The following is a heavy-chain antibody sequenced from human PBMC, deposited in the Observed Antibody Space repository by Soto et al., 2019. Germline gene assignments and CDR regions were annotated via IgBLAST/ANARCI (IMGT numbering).Heavy chain of an antibody. D-gene: IGHD3-16*01. Sequence: QVQLVESGGGVVQPGTSLRVSCVESGFTFRSYVMHWVRQAPGKGLEWVALTSYDGSDKYYDDSVRGRFTISRDNSRNTVDLQMDSLRLEDTALYYCARWGTTGGLDVWGQGTLVSVSS. CDR2: TSYDGSDK. CDR3: ARWGTTGGLDV. J-gene: IGHJ1*01. V-gene: IGHV3-30*19. CDR1: GFTFRSYV.